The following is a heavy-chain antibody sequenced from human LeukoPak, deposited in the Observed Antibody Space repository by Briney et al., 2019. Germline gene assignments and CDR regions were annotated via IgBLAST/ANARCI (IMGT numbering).Heavy chain of an antibody. J-gene: IGHJ5*02. CDR1: GDSISNSGWC. CDR3: ARLTLTGVGGRGWFDD. D-gene: IGHD3-3*01. V-gene: IGHV4-39*01. Sequence: PSETLSLTCIVSGDSISNSGWCWGWLRPPPGKGREWVGTMPYDENVADNEIPSYTPSLKSRVSISADTSKNQLSLKVNSVTAADTASYYCARLTLTGVGGRGWFDDWGQGTLVIASS. CDR2: MPYDENVADNEIP.